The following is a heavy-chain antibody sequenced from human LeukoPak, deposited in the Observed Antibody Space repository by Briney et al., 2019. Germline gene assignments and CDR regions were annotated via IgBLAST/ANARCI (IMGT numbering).Heavy chain of an antibody. Sequence: GGSLRLSCAASGFTFSSYGMHWVRQAPGKGLEWVAVISYDGSNKYYADSVKGRFTISRDNSKNTLYLQMNSLRAEDTAVYYCAKRMDHAHSSSWWWGFDYWGQGTLVTVSS. V-gene: IGHV3-30*18. CDR1: GFTFSSYG. CDR2: ISYDGSNK. J-gene: IGHJ4*02. D-gene: IGHD6-13*01. CDR3: AKRMDHAHSSSWWWGFDY.